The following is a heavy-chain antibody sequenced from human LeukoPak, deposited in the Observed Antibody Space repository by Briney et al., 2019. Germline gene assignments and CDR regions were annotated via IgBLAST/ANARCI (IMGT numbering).Heavy chain of an antibody. CDR1: GGSISSYY. CDR3: ARGSYYGDRFDY. J-gene: IGHJ4*02. Sequence: PSETLSLTCTVSGGSISSYYWSWIRQPPGKGLEWIGYIYYSGSTNYNPSLKGRVTISVDTSKNQFSLKLSSVTAADTAVYYCARGSYYGDRFDYWGQGTLVTVSS. CDR2: IYYSGST. V-gene: IGHV4-59*01. D-gene: IGHD4-17*01.